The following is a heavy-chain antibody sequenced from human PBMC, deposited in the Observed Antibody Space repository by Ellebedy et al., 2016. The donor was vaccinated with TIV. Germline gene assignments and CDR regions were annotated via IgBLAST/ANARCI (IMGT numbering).Heavy chain of an antibody. D-gene: IGHD3-10*02. Sequence: GESLKISCAASGFTFSDYYMSWIRQAPGKGLEWVSYISSSGSTIYYADSVKGRFTISRDNAKNSLSLQQNSLRAEDTAVYYGAGGYNVRGVTDRDYWGQGTLVTVSS. CDR1: GFTFSDYY. CDR2: ISSSGSTI. CDR3: AGGYNVRGVTDRDY. V-gene: IGHV3-11*01. J-gene: IGHJ4*02.